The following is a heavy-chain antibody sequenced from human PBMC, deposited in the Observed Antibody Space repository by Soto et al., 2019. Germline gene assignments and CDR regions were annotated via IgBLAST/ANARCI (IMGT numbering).Heavy chain of an antibody. D-gene: IGHD3-22*01. Sequence: GGSLRLSCAASGFAFSSYWMSWVRQAPGKGLEWVANIKQDGSEKYYVDSVKGRFTISRDNAKNSLYLQMNSLRAEDTAVYYCARVGAKYYYDSSGYIYWGQGTLVTSPQ. CDR3: ARVGAKYYYDSSGYIY. J-gene: IGHJ4*02. CDR1: GFAFSSYW. CDR2: IKQDGSEK. V-gene: IGHV3-7*03.